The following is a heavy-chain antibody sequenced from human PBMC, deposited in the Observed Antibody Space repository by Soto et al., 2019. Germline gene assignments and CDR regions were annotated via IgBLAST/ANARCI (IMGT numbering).Heavy chain of an antibody. D-gene: IGHD3-10*01. V-gene: IGHV1-18*04. CDR2: ISAYNGNT. Sequence: QVQLVQSGAEVKKPGASVKVSCKASGYTFTSYGISWVRQAPGQGLEWMGWISAYNGNTNYAQKLQGRVTMTTDTSTSTAYRELRSLRSDDTAVYYCARDAYYYGSGSPPPYYYYYYGMDVWGQGTTVTVSS. CDR3: ARDAYYYGSGSPPPYYYYYYGMDV. CDR1: GYTFTSYG. J-gene: IGHJ6*02.